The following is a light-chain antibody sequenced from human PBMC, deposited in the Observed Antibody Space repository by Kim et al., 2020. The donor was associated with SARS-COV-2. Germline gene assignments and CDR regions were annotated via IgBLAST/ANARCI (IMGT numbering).Light chain of an antibody. J-gene: IGKJ1*01. V-gene: IGKV1-6*01. CDR3: LQDYNYPWT. CDR2: AAS. CDR1: QNIKTD. Sequence: SASVGDRFSITCQTSQNIKTDLSWYRQIPGKAPKLLIYAASSLQTGVPSRFSGSGSGTDFSLTITSLQPEDFATYYCLQDYNYPWTFGQGTKLEI.